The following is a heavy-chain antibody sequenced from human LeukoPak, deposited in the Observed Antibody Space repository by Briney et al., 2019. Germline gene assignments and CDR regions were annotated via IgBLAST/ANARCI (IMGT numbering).Heavy chain of an antibody. Sequence: PGGSLRLSCAASGFTFSSYGMHWVRQAPGKGLEWVAVIWYDGSNKYYADSVKGRFTISRDNSKNTLYLQMNSLRAEDTAVYYCARDLFGSWYVDYWGQGTLVTVSS. CDR3: ARDLFGSWYVDY. V-gene: IGHV3-33*01. D-gene: IGHD6-13*01. J-gene: IGHJ4*02. CDR1: GFTFSSYG. CDR2: IWYDGSNK.